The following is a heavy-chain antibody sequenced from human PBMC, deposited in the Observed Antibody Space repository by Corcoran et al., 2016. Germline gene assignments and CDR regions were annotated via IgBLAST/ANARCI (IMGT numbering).Heavy chain of an antibody. Sequence: QLQLQESGPGLVKSSETLSLTCTVSGGSFNTGHYWGWIRQPPGKGLEWIGSIYFSGSTYHKPSLKSRVTMSVDTSKNQFSLKLSSLTAADTAVDYCARDRSDGGSDYWGQGTLVTVSS. CDR1: GGSFNTGHY. V-gene: IGHV4-39*07. J-gene: IGHJ4*02. D-gene: IGHD3-16*01. CDR2: IYFSGST. CDR3: ARDRSDGGSDY.